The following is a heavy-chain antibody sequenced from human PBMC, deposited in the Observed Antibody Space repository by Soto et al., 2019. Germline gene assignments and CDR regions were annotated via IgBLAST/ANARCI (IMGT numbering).Heavy chain of an antibody. Sequence: QVQLVQSGAEVKKPGASVKVSCKASGYTFTSYDINWVRQATGQGLEWMGWMNPNSGNTGYAQKFQGRVTMTRNTSISTAYMELSSLRSEDTAVYYCAILLAAATHNWFDPWGQGNLVTVSS. D-gene: IGHD6-13*01. J-gene: IGHJ5*02. CDR1: GYTFTSYD. CDR3: AILLAAATHNWFDP. V-gene: IGHV1-8*01. CDR2: MNPNSGNT.